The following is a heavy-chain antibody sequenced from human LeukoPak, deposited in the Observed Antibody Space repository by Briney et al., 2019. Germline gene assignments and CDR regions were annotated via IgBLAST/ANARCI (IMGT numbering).Heavy chain of an antibody. CDR1: GGSISSYY. Sequence: PSETLSLTCTVSGGSISSYYWSWIRQPPGKGVEWIGYIYYSGSTNYNPSLKSRVTISVDTSKNQFSLKLSSVTAADTAVYYCARTRPYCSSTSCYVRYYYYMDVWGKGTTVTISS. J-gene: IGHJ6*03. CDR3: ARTRPYCSSTSCYVRYYYYMDV. D-gene: IGHD2-2*01. CDR2: IYYSGST. V-gene: IGHV4-59*01.